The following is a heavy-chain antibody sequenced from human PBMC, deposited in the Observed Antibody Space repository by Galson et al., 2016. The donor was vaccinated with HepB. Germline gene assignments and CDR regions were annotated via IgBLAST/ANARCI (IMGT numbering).Heavy chain of an antibody. Sequence: SVKVSCKASGYTFTRYSMHWVRQAPGQGLEWMGLINPSGGGTAYAQKFQGRVTMTRDTSTGTVYMQLTSRRSEDTAVYYCAIGISNYGYFDYWGTGTLVTVSS. J-gene: IGHJ4*01. CDR3: AIGISNYGYFDY. V-gene: IGHV1-46*01. CDR1: GYTFTRYS. D-gene: IGHD4-11*01. CDR2: INPSGGGT.